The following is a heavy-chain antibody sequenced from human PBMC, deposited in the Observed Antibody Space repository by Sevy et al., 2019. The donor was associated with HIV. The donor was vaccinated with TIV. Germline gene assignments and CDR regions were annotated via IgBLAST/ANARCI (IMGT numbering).Heavy chain of an antibody. CDR3: ARVASSGGDY. CDR1: GGTFSSYA. D-gene: IGHD3-10*01. CDR2: IIPIFGTA. Sequence: ASVKVSCKASGGTFSSYAISWVRQAPGQGLEWMGGIIPIFGTANYAQKFQGRVTITADESTSTAYRELSSLRSEDTAVYYCARVASSGGDYWGQGTLVTVSS. V-gene: IGHV1-69*13. J-gene: IGHJ4*02.